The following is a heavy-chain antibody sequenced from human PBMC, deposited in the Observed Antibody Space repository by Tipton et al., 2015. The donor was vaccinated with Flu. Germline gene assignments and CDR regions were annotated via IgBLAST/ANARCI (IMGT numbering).Heavy chain of an antibody. J-gene: IGHJ4*02. V-gene: IGHV4-4*07. CDR3: ARGCDFWSGGEYYFDY. D-gene: IGHD3-3*01. CDR2: IYTSGST. Sequence: TLSLTCTVSGGSISSYSWSWIRQPAGKGLEWIGRIYTSGSTNYNPSLKSRVTMSVDTSKNQFSLKLSSVTAADTAVYYWARGCDFWSGGEYYFDYWGQGTLVTVSS. CDR1: GGSISSYS.